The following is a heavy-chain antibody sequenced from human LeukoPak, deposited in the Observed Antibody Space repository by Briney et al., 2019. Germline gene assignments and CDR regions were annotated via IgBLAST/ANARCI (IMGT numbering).Heavy chain of an antibody. D-gene: IGHD4-17*01. J-gene: IGHJ4*02. CDR1: GFTFSGNW. CDR2: ISTDGRTI. V-gene: IGHV3-74*03. CDR3: AKLKTYDYGDRGYFDY. Sequence: HSGESLRLSCAASGFTFSGNWMHWVRQAPGKGLVWVSHISTDGRTITCADFVKGRFTISRDNSKNTLYLQMNSLRAEDTAVYYCAKLKTYDYGDRGYFDYWGQGTLVTVSS.